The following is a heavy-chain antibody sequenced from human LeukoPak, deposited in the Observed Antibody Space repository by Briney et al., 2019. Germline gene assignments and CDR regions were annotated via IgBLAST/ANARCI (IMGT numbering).Heavy chain of an antibody. CDR2: IYYSGST. J-gene: IGHJ3*02. CDR3: ARRRVGATADAFDI. V-gene: IGHV4-39*01. Sequence: KPSETLSLTCTVSGGSISSSSYYWGWIRQPPGKGLEWIGSIYYSGSTYYNPSLKSRVTISVDTSKNQFSLKLSSVTAADTAVYYCARRRVGATADAFDIWGQGTMVTVSS. CDR1: GGSISSSSYY. D-gene: IGHD1-26*01.